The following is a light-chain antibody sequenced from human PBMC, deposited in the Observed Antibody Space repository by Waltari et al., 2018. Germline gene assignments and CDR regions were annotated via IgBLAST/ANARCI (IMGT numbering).Light chain of an antibody. J-gene: IGKJ5*01. CDR2: GAS. V-gene: IGKV1-27*01. CDR1: QGISNY. Sequence: DIQMTQSPSSLSASVGDRVTITCRASQGISNYLAWYQQKPGKVPKLLVYGASTLQSGVPSRFSGSGSGTDFTLTISSLQPEDVATYYCQHYISAPSFGQGTRLDIK. CDR3: QHYISAPS.